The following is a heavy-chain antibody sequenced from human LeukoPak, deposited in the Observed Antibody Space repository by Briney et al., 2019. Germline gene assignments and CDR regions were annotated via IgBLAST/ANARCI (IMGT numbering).Heavy chain of an antibody. J-gene: IGHJ6*02. Sequence: PSETLSLTCAVYGGSLNGHYWSWIRQSPGKGLEWIGEGSDSGGTKFNPSLKSRVTISADTSKNQFSLKLSSVTAADTAVYYCARGTVTPGYYYYGMDVWGQGTTVTVSS. CDR3: ARGTVTPGYYYYGMDV. D-gene: IGHD4-17*01. CDR1: GGSLNGHY. V-gene: IGHV4-34*01. CDR2: GSDSGGT.